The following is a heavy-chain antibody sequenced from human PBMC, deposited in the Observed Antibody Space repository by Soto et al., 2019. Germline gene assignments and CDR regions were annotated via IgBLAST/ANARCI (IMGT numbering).Heavy chain of an antibody. CDR3: ARVLNDYGDYNELYYFDY. CDR2: IIPIFGTA. D-gene: IGHD4-17*01. J-gene: IGHJ4*02. V-gene: IGHV1-69*13. CDR1: GGTFSSYA. Sequence: ASVKVSCKASGGTFSSYAISWVRQAPGQGLEWMGGIIPIFGTANYAQKFQGRVTITADESTSTAYMELSSLRSEDTAVYYCARVLNDYGDYNELYYFDYWGQGTLVTVSS.